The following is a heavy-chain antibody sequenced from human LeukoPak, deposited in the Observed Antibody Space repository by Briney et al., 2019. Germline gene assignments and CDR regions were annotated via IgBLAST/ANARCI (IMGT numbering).Heavy chain of an antibody. D-gene: IGHD6-13*01. CDR2: IYSGGST. CDR1: GSTVSSNY. Sequence: GGSLRLSCAASGSTVSSNYMSWVRQAPGKGLEWVSVIYSGGSTYYADSVKGRFTISRDNSKNTLYLQMNSLRAEDTAVYYCARWVAAAGHDAFDIWGQGTMVTVSS. J-gene: IGHJ3*02. V-gene: IGHV3-66*01. CDR3: ARWVAAAGHDAFDI.